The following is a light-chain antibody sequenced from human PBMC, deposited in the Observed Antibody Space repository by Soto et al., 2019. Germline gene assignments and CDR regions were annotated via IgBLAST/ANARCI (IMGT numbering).Light chain of an antibody. CDR3: QQYNNCPPLT. CDR2: GAA. J-gene: IGKJ1*01. Sequence: EKVMTQSPGTLSVSTGERANLSCRASQSVSSNIAWYQHKPGQAPRLLIYGAATRATGIPVRFSGSGSGKEFTLTISILQSEDVAVYFCQQYNNCPPLTFGQGTKVDI. V-gene: IGKV3-15*01. CDR1: QSVSSN.